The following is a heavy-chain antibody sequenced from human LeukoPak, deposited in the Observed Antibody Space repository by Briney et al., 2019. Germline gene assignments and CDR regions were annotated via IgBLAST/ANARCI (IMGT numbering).Heavy chain of an antibody. CDR1: GVSISSYY. CDR2: IFYSGNT. D-gene: IGHD1-26*01. CDR3: ARLATISGSDYPDD. Sequence: PSETLSLTCTVSGVSISSYYWSWIRQPPGKGLEWIGYIFYSGNTIYNPSLRSRVTISADTSKNHFSLRLRSVTAADTAVYYCARLATISGSDYPDDWGQGTLVTVSS. J-gene: IGHJ4*02. V-gene: IGHV4-59*08.